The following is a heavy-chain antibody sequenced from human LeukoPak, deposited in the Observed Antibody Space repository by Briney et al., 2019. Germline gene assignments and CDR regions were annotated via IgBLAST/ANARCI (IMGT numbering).Heavy chain of an antibody. CDR1: GFTVSSNY. J-gene: IGHJ6*03. V-gene: IGHV3-53*05. Sequence: PGGSLRLSCAASGFTVSSNYMSWVRQAPGKGLEWVSVIYSGGSTYYADSVKGRFTISRDNSKNTLYLQMNSLRAEDTAVYYCAKPLEWLAPTHYYYYYMDVWGKGTTVTVSS. CDR2: IYSGGST. D-gene: IGHD3-3*01. CDR3: AKPLEWLAPTHYYYYYMDV.